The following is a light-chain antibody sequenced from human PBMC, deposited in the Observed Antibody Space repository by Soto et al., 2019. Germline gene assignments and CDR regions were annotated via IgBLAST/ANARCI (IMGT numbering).Light chain of an antibody. V-gene: IGKV3-15*01. CDR3: QQYNNFWT. CDR2: GAS. Sequence: EIVMTQSPATLSVSPGERATLSCRASQSVSSNLAWYQQKPGQAPRLLIYGASTRATGIPARFRGSGSGTEFTLTVSSLQSEDFAVYYCQQYNNFWTFGQGTKVEIK. J-gene: IGKJ1*01. CDR1: QSVSSN.